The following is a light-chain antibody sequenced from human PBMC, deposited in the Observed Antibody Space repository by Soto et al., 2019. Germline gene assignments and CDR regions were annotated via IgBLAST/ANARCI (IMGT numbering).Light chain of an antibody. J-gene: IGKJ2*01. CDR2: AAS. CDR1: QSISSY. Sequence: DIPMTQSPSSLSASVGDRVTITCRASQSISSYLNWYQQKPGKAPKLLIYAASSLQSGVPSRFSGSGSGTYFTLTISTLQPEDFATYYCQQSYITPPSTFGQGTKLEIK. V-gene: IGKV1-39*01. CDR3: QQSYITPPST.